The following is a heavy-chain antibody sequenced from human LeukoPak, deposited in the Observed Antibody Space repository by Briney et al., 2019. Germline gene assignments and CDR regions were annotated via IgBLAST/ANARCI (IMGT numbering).Heavy chain of an antibody. CDR2: IYYSGST. Sequence: SETLSLTCTVSGGSISSYYWSWIRQPPGKGLEWIGYIYYSGSTNYNPSLKSRVTISVDTSKNQFSLKLSSVTAADTAVYYCARGPPQYHYYYMDVWGKGTTVTISS. J-gene: IGHJ6*03. V-gene: IGHV4-59*01. CDR3: ARGPPQYHYYYMDV. CDR1: GGSISSYY.